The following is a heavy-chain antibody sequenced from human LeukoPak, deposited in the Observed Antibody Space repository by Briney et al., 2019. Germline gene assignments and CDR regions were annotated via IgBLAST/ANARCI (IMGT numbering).Heavy chain of an antibody. J-gene: IGHJ4*02. CDR3: ARGLYYYDSSGYYPTRPFDY. V-gene: IGHV4-34*01. CDR2: INHSGST. CDR1: GGSFSGYY. D-gene: IGHD3-22*01. Sequence: SETLSLTCAVYGGSFSGYYWSWIRQPPGKGLEWIGEINHSGSTNYNPSLKSRVTISVDTSKNQFSLKLSSVTAADTAVYYCARGLYYYDSSGYYPTRPFDYWGQGTLVTVSS.